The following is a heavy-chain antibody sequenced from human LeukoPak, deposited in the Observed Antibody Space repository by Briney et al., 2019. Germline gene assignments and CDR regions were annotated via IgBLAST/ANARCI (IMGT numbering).Heavy chain of an antibody. CDR1: GFTFSSYD. CDR2: IGTAGDT. Sequence: GGSLRLSCAASGFTFSSYDMHWVRQATGKGLEWVSAIGTAGDTYYPGSVKGRFTISRENAKNSLYLQMNSLRAGDTAVYYCARGGGGIAVAEDFDLWGRGTLVTVSS. CDR3: ARGGGGIAVAEDFDL. D-gene: IGHD6-19*01. J-gene: IGHJ2*01. V-gene: IGHV3-13*01.